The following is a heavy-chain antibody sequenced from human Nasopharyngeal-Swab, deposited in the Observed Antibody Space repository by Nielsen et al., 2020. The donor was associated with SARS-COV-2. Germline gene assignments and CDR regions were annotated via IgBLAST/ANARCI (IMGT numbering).Heavy chain of an antibody. CDR3: ARGGRNWNDYYYYGMDV. J-gene: IGHJ6*02. CDR2: IIPIFGTA. V-gene: IGHV1-69*13. Sequence: SVKVSCKASGGTFSSYAISWVRQAPGQGLEGMGGIIPIFGTANYAQKFQGRVTITADESTSTAYMELSSLGSEDTAVYYCARGGRNWNDYYYYGMDVWGQGTTVTVSS. CDR1: GGTFSSYA. D-gene: IGHD1-1*01.